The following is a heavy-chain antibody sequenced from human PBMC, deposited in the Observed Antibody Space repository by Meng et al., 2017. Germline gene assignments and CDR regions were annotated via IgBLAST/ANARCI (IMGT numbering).Heavy chain of an antibody. J-gene: IGHJ4*02. D-gene: IGHD1-26*01. CDR3: ARHSGYSRSYSDY. V-gene: IGHV5-51*01. CDR1: GYSFTSYW. Sequence: KVACKGSGYSFTSYWIGWVRQMPGKGLVWMGIIYPGDSDTRYSQSFQGQVTTTANKPISTAYLQWSSLKASDTAMYYCARHSGYSRSYSDYWGQGTLVTVSS. CDR2: IYPGDSDT.